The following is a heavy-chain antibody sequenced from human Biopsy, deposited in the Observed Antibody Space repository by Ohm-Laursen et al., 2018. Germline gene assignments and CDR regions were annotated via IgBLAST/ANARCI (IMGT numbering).Heavy chain of an antibody. D-gene: IGHD3-10*01. CDR1: GGTFSASG. CDR3: ATVRGLVWFGELIA. CDR2: IIPIFQTA. V-gene: IGHV1-69*06. J-gene: IGHJ5*02. Sequence: SVKVSCKVIGGTFSASGISWVRLAPGHGLEFVGGIIPIFQTAHYAQSFQGRVTIVADKSTSTAYMELSSLRSDDTAIYYCATVRGLVWFGELIAWGQGTLVTVSS.